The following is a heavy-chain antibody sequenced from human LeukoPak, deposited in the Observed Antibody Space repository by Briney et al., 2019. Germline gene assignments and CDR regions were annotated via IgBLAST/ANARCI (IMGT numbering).Heavy chain of an antibody. D-gene: IGHD5-18*01. CDR2: IYYSGST. J-gene: IGHJ4*02. CDR1: GGSISRGDYY. CDR3: ARVEGEDTAMFY. Sequence: SLTCPVSGGSISRGDYYWGWIRQPPGKGLEWIGYIYYSGSTYYNPSLKSRVTISVDTSKNQFSLKLSSVTAADTAVYYCARVEGEDTAMFYWGQGTLVTVSS. V-gene: IGHV4-30-4*01.